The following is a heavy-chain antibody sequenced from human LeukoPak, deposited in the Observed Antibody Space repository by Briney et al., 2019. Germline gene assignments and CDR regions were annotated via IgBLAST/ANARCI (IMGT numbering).Heavy chain of an antibody. CDR1: GITLSNYG. Sequence: GGSLRLSWAVSGITLSNYGMSWVRQAPGKGLEWVAGISDSGGSTNYADFVKGRFTISRDNSKNTLNLQMTSLSAEDTAVYYCAKSPPLDYGDYGWNYYYCGMAVWGQGTTVTVSS. CDR3: AKSPPLDYGDYGWNYYYCGMAV. D-gene: IGHD4-17*01. J-gene: IGHJ6*02. V-gene: IGHV3-23*01. CDR2: ISDSGGST.